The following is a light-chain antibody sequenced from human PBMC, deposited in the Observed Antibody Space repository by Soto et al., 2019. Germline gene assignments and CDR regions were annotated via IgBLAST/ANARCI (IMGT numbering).Light chain of an antibody. Sequence: EIVLTQSPATLSLSPGERATLSCRASQSVSSYLAWYQQKPGQAPRLLIYDASNRATGIPARFSGSGSGTDFTLTISSLEPEAFAVYYCQQRSNWPPAFSQGTRLEIK. CDR2: DAS. J-gene: IGKJ5*01. V-gene: IGKV3-11*01. CDR1: QSVSSY. CDR3: QQRSNWPPA.